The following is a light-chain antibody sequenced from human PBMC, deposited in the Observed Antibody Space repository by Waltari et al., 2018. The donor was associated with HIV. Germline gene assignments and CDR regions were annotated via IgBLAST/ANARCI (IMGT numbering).Light chain of an antibody. CDR1: QGISNY. V-gene: IGKV1-39*01. CDR2: AAS. J-gene: IGKJ1*01. CDR3: QQSYSSLGT. Sequence: DIQMTQSLASLSASVGDRVTITCRASQGISNYLNLYQQQPGKAPKLLIFAASSLEYGVPPRFTGSGSGTDFTLTISSLQPEDSATYYCQQSYSSLGTFGQGTKVEV.